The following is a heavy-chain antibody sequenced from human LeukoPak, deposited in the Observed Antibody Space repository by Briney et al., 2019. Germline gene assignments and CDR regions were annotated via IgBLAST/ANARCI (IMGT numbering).Heavy chain of an antibody. D-gene: IGHD3-10*01. CDR2: INHSGST. J-gene: IGHJ3*02. CDR1: GGSFSGYY. CDR3: ARHGGAGAFDI. Sequence: SETLSLTCAVYGGSFSGYYWSWIRQPPGKGLEWIGEINHSGSTNYNPSLKSRVTISVDTSKNQFSLKLSSVTAADTTVYYCARHGGAGAFDIWGQGTMVTVSS. V-gene: IGHV4-34*01.